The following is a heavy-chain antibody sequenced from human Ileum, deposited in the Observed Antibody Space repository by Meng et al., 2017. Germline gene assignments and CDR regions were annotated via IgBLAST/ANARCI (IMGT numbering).Heavy chain of an antibody. CDR1: GDSISSSNW. CDR2: IFHTGST. Sequence: QVQSHASGPGLGEPSGTLSLICVVSGDSISSSNWWNWVRQPPGKGLEWIGEIFHTGSTNYNPSLKSRVTISADKSKNQFSLNLSSVTAADTAVYYCATNKNKKIDYWGQGTLVTVSS. CDR3: ATNKNKKIDY. D-gene: IGHD2/OR15-2a*01. J-gene: IGHJ4*02. V-gene: IGHV4-4*02.